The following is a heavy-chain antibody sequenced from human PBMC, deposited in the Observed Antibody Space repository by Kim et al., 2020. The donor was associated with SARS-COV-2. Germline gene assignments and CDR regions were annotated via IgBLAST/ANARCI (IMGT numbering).Heavy chain of an antibody. V-gene: IGHV4-34*01. D-gene: IGHD3-3*01. Sequence: SETLSLTCAVYGGSFSGYYWSWIRQPPGKGLEWIGEINHSGSTNYNPSLKSRVTISVDTSKNQFSLKLSSVTAADTAVYYCASRYYDFWSGYYPYFDYWG. CDR3: ASRYYDFWSGYYPYFDY. CDR2: INHSGST. J-gene: IGHJ4*01. CDR1: GGSFSGYY.